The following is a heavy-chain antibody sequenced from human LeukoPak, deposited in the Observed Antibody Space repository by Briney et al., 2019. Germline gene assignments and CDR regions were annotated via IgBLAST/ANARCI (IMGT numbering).Heavy chain of an antibody. Sequence: GGSLRLSCAASGFTFSSYSMNWVRQAPGKGLEWVSSISSSSSYIYYADSVKGRFTISRDNAKNSLYLQVNSLRAEDTAVYYCARAGRQGSGFDPWGQGTLVTVSS. V-gene: IGHV3-21*01. D-gene: IGHD3-10*01. J-gene: IGHJ5*02. CDR3: ARAGRQGSGFDP. CDR2: ISSSSSYI. CDR1: GFTFSSYS.